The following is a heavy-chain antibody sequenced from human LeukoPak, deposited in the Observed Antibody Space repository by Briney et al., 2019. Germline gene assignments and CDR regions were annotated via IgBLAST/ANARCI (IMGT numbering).Heavy chain of an antibody. V-gene: IGHV1-18*01. Sequence: GASVKVSCKASGYTFTSYGISWVRQAPGQGLEWMGWISAYNGNTNYAQKLQGRVTMTTDTSTSTAYMELRSLRSDDTAVYYCARDSMAYGSGSYYPRGYWGQGTLVTVSS. D-gene: IGHD3-10*01. CDR1: GYTFTSYG. CDR3: ARDSMAYGSGSYYPRGY. J-gene: IGHJ4*02. CDR2: ISAYNGNT.